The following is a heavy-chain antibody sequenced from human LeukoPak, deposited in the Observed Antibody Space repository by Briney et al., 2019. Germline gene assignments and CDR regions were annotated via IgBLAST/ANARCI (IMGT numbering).Heavy chain of an antibody. CDR3: AREMGGLDRGLIISRLDY. Sequence: PSETLSLTCSVSGGSLSTYHWSWIRQPPGKGLQWIGGIYATGTTNSDPSLERRVTMSVETSNNQYSLTLTSVTAADTALYYWAREMGGLDRGLIISRLDYWGQGILVTVSS. CDR1: GGSLSTYH. CDR2: IYATGTT. J-gene: IGHJ4*02. D-gene: IGHD3-10*01. V-gene: IGHV4-4*07.